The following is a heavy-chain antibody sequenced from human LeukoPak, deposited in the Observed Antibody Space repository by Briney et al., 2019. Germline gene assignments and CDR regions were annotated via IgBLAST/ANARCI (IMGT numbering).Heavy chain of an antibody. CDR2: IYYSGST. D-gene: IGHD3-3*01. J-gene: IGHJ3*02. CDR3: ARDAYYDFWSGYYHRRAFDI. V-gene: IGHV4-39*07. CDR1: GGSISSSSYY. Sequence: SETLSLTCTVSGGSISSSSYYWGWIRQPPGKGLEWIGSIYYSGSTYYNPSLKSRVTISVDTSKNQFSLKLSSVTAADTAVYYCARDAYYDFWSGYYHRRAFDIWGQGTMVTVSS.